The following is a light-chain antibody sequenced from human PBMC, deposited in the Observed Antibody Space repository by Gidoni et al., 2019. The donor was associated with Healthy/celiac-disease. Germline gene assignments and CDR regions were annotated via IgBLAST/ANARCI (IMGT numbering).Light chain of an antibody. CDR1: SSNIGSNT. Sequence: QSVLTQPPSASGHPGQRVTISCSGSSSNIGSNTVNWYQQLPGTAPKLLIYRNNQRPSGVPDRFSGSKSGTSASLAISGLQSEDEADYYCAAWDDSLNGVVFGGGTKLTVL. CDR2: RNN. V-gene: IGLV1-44*01. CDR3: AAWDDSLNGVV. J-gene: IGLJ2*01.